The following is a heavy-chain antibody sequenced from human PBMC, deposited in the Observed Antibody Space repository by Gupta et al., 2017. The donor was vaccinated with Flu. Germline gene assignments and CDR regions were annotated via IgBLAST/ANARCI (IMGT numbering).Heavy chain of an antibody. CDR1: GFSPSTSGVG. V-gene: IGHV2-5*01. D-gene: IGHD2-21*01. Sequence: QITLKESGPTLVKPTQTLTLTCTFSGFSPSTSGVGVGWIRQPPGKALEWLALIYWNDDKRYSPSLKSRLTITKDTSKNQVVLTMTNMDPVDTATYYCAHPSIGVVIEVDAFDIWGQGTMVTVSS. CDR3: AHPSIGVVIEVDAFDI. CDR2: IYWNDDK. J-gene: IGHJ3*02.